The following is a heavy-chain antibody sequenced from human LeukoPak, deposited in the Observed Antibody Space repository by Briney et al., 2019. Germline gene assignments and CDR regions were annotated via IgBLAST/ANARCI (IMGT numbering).Heavy chain of an antibody. V-gene: IGHV6-1*01. Sequence: SQTLSLTCATSGDSVSSNSAAWNWIRQSPSRGLEWLGRTYYRSKWYNDYAVSVKSRITINPDTSKNQFSLQLNSVTPEDTAVYYCARSPPPTYYYDSSGYQNWFDPWGQGTLVTVSS. CDR2: TYYRSKWYN. CDR3: ARSPPPTYYYDSSGYQNWFDP. D-gene: IGHD3-22*01. CDR1: GDSVSSNSAA. J-gene: IGHJ5*02.